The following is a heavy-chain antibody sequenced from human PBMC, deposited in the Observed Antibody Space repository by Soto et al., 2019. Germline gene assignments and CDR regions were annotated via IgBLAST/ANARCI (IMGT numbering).Heavy chain of an antibody. CDR2: IYYSGST. CDR1: GGSISSSSYY. J-gene: IGHJ4*02. Sequence: QLQLQESGPGLVKPSETLSLTCTVSGGSISSSSYYWGWIRQPPGKGLEWIGSIYYSGSTYYNPSLKSRVTISVDTSKNQFSLKLSSVTAADTAVYYCARHYPSKWLVDIYFDYWGQGTLVTVSS. CDR3: ARHYPSKWLVDIYFDY. D-gene: IGHD6-19*01. V-gene: IGHV4-39*01.